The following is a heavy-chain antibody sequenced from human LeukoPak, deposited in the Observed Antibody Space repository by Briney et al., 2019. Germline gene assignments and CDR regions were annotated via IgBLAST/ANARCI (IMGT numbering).Heavy chain of an antibody. CDR1: GFTFGDYA. CDR3: AKVSSAAILYNWFDP. V-gene: IGHV3-49*03. D-gene: IGHD2-2*02. J-gene: IGHJ5*02. Sequence: GRSLRLSCTASGFTFGDYAMSWFRQAPGKGLEWVGFIRSKAYGGTTEYAASVKGRFTISRDDSKSIAYLQMNSLRAEDTAVYYCAKVSSAAILYNWFDPWGQGTLVTVSS. CDR2: IRSKAYGGTT.